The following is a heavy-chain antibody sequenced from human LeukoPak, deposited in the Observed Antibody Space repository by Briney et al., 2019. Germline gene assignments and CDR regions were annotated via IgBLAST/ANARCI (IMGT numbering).Heavy chain of an antibody. Sequence: PSETLSLTCTLSGGAICVYSWNSGWQPPGKGLEWIGYIYYSGSTTYNPSLKSRVTMSVDTAKNQFSLKLRSVTAADTAVYYCARGDFCSSRNCYPGPMDVWGKGTTVTVSS. CDR3: ARGDFCSSRNCYPGPMDV. CDR1: GGAICVYS. J-gene: IGHJ6*03. CDR2: IYYSGST. D-gene: IGHD2-2*01. V-gene: IGHV4-59*01.